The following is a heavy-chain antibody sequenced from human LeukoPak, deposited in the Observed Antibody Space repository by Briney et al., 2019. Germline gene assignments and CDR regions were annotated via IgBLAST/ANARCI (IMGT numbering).Heavy chain of an antibody. D-gene: IGHD5-18*01. CDR3: ARGETGYSYVFDY. CDR1: GGSFSGYY. J-gene: IGHJ4*02. V-gene: IGHV4-34*01. CDR2: INHSGST. Sequence: SETLSLTCAVYGGSFSGYYWSWIRQPPGKGLEWIGEINHSGSTNYNPSLKSRVTISVDTSKSQFSLKLSSVTAADTAVYYCARGETGYSYVFDYWGQGTLVTVSS.